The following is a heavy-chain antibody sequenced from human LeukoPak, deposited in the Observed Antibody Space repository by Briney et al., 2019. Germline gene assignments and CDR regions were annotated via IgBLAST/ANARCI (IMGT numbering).Heavy chain of an antibody. CDR3: TSGLGASGFDY. CDR1: GFTFTNAW. CDR2: IKSKIDGGTR. D-gene: IGHD1-26*01. J-gene: IGHJ4*02. V-gene: IGHV3-15*01. Sequence: GGSLRLSCAASGFTFTNAWMSWVRQAPGKGLEWVGRIKSKIDGGTRGYAAPVKGRFSISTDDSKNTLYLQMNSLKTEDTAVYYCTSGLGASGFDYWGQGTLVTVSS.